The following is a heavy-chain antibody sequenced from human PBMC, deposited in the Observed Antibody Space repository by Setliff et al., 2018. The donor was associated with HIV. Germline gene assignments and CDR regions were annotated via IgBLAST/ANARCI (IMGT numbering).Heavy chain of an antibody. CDR2: IIPMFGTA. CDR3: ARDKDAIYYGSGSFFYYYYMDV. V-gene: IGHV1-69*06. J-gene: IGHJ6*03. Sequence: KVSCKASGGTFSSYAISWVRQAPGQGLEWMGRIIPMFGTANYAQKFQGRVTITADKSTSTAYMELSSLRSEDTAVYYCARDKDAIYYGSGSFFYYYYMDVWGKGTTVTVSS. D-gene: IGHD3-10*01. CDR1: GGTFSSYA.